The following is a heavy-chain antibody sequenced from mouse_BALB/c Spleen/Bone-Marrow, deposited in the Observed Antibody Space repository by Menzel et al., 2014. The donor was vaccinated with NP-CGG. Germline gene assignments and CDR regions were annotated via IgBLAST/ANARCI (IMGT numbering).Heavy chain of an antibody. CDR1: GYTFTNYW. D-gene: IGHD1-1*01. J-gene: IGHJ2*01. V-gene: IGHV1-7*01. CDR2: INPSTGYT. Sequence: QVQLQQSGAELAKPGASVKMSCKASGYTFTNYWMHWVKQRPGQGLEWIGYINPSTGYTEYNQKFKDKATLTADKSSSTAYMQPSSLTSDDSAVYYCARIYYYGRHYWRKATPLPV. CDR3: ARIYYYGRHY.